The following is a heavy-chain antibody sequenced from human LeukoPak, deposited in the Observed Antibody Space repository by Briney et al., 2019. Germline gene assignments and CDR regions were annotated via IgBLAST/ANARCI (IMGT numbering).Heavy chain of an antibody. CDR2: IGGSNGVT. J-gene: IGHJ4*02. CDR3: ARNENSGWGYFDY. V-gene: IGHV3-23*01. Sequence: GGSLRLSCAASRFTFNSYAMSWVRQAPGKGLEWVSVIGGSNGVTFYVGSVKGRFTISRDNSKDTLYLQMNSLRAEDTAVYYCARNENSGWGYFDYWGQGTLVTVSS. D-gene: IGHD5-12*01. CDR1: RFTFNSYA.